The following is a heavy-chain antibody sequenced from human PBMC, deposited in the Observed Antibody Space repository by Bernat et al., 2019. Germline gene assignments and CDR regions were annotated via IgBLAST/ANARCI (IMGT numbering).Heavy chain of an antibody. J-gene: IGHJ4*02. Sequence: EVQLVESGGGLVQPGGSLRLSCAASGFTFSSYSMNWVRQAPGKGLEWVSYISSSSSTVYYAESVKSRFTISRDNAKNSLYLQMNSLRDEDTAVYYCARGEYDSGYDPWYYFDYWGQGTLVTVSS. CDR1: GFTFSSYS. CDR3: ARGEYDSGYDPWYYFDY. V-gene: IGHV3-48*02. D-gene: IGHD5-12*01. CDR2: ISSSSSTV.